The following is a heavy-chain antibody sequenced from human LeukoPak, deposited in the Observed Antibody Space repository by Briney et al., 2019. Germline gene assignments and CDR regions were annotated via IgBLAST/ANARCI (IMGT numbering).Heavy chain of an antibody. J-gene: IGHJ6*03. V-gene: IGHV4-59*01. CDR1: GGSISSYY. CDR3: ARDGSYYDSSGSYYMDV. D-gene: IGHD3-22*01. CDR2: IYYSGST. Sequence: IPSETLSLTCTVSGGSISSYYWSWIRQPPGKGLEWIGYIYYSGSTNYNPSLKSRVTISVDTSKNQFSLKLSSVTAADTAVYYCARDGSYYDSSGSYYMDVWGKGTTVTVSS.